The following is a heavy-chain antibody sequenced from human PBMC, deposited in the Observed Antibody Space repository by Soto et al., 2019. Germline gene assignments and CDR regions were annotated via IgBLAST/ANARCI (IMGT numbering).Heavy chain of an antibody. CDR1: GGSISSGGYY. CDR2: IYYSGST. V-gene: IGHV4-31*03. D-gene: IGHD6-6*01. J-gene: IGHJ4*02. CDR3: ARGWPKGSSSTYYFDH. Sequence: SETLSLTCTVSGGSISSGGYYWSWIRQHPWKGLEWIGYIYYSGSTYYNPSLKSRVTISVDTSKNQFSLKLSSVTAADTAVYYCARGWPKGSSSTYYFDHWGQGXLVTVSS.